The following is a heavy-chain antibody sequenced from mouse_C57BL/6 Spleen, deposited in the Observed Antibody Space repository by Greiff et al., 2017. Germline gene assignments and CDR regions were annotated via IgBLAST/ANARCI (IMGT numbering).Heavy chain of an antibody. D-gene: IGHD1-1*01. J-gene: IGHJ4*01. Sequence: EVQVVESGGGLVKPGGSLTLSCAASGFTFSDYGMHWVRQAPEKGLEWVAYISSGSSTIYYADTVKGRFTISRDNAKNTLFLQMTSLRSEDTAMYYCARRFITTVVATPMDYWGQGTSVTVAS. CDR2: ISSGSSTI. V-gene: IGHV5-17*01. CDR3: ARRFITTVVATPMDY. CDR1: GFTFSDYG.